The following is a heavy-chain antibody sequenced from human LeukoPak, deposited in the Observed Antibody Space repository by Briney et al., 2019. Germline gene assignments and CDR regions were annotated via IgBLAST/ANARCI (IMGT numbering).Heavy chain of an antibody. CDR3: ARGTIAAAGIDY. Sequence: PGGSLRLSCAASGFTFSTYWMSWVRQAPGKGLEWVANIKEDGSVKYYVDFVEGRFTISRDNAKNSLYLQMNSLRVEDTAVYYCARGTIAAAGIDYWGQGTLVTVSS. V-gene: IGHV3-7*01. CDR2: IKEDGSVK. J-gene: IGHJ4*02. D-gene: IGHD6-13*01. CDR1: GFTFSTYW.